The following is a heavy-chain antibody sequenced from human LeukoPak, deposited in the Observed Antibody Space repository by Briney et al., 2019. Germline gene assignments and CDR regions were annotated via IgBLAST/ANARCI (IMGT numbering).Heavy chain of an antibody. J-gene: IGHJ4*02. D-gene: IGHD1-26*01. CDR2: ISGSGGST. Sequence: GGSLRLSCAASGFAFSTYAMSWVRQAPGKGLEWVSTISGSGGSTYYADSVKGRFTIPRDSSKNTVYLQMNSLRAEDTAVYYCAKPGQSWKVGGTRYFDCWGQGTLVTVSS. CDR1: GFAFSTYA. CDR3: AKPGQSWKVGGTRYFDC. V-gene: IGHV3-23*01.